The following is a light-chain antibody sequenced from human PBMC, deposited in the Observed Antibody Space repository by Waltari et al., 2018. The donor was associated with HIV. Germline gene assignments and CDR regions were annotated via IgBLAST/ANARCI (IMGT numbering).Light chain of an antibody. CDR3: SSYAGSNNLL. Sequence: QSALTQPPSASGSPGQSVTISCTGNSSDVGGYNYVSWYQQHPGKAPKLMIYEVTKRPSGVLGRFSCSKSGNTASLTVSGLQAEDEADYYCSSYAGSNNLLFGGGTKLTVL. CDR1: SSDVGGYNY. V-gene: IGLV2-8*01. J-gene: IGLJ2*01. CDR2: EVT.